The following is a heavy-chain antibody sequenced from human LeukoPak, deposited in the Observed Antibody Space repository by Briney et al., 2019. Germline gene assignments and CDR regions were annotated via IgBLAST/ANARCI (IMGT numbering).Heavy chain of an antibody. CDR1: GYSFTSYW. V-gene: IGHV5-51*07. Sequence: GESLKISCKGSGYSFTSYWIGWVHQMPGKGLEWMGIIYPGDSHTRYSPSFQDQVTISVDKSISTAYLQWSSLKASDTAMYYCARGPYAYTSSATLGSYNWFDPWGQGSLVTVSS. CDR2: IYPGDSHT. CDR3: ARGPYAYTSSATLGSYNWFDP. D-gene: IGHD2-2*02. J-gene: IGHJ5*02.